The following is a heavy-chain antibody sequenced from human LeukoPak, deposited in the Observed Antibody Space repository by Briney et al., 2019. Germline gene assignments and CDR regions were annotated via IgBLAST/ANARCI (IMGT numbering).Heavy chain of an antibody. D-gene: IGHD1-7*01. CDR1: GFRFSSYA. Sequence: GGSLRLSCAASGFRFSSYAMSWVRQAPGKGLEWVSAISGSGVSTYYADSVKGRFTVSRDNSKNTLYLQMTSLRAEDTAVYYCAKDERNWNYNLASQTYDWGQGTLVTVSS. J-gene: IGHJ4*02. CDR3: AKDERNWNYNLASQTYD. CDR2: ISGSGVST. V-gene: IGHV3-23*01.